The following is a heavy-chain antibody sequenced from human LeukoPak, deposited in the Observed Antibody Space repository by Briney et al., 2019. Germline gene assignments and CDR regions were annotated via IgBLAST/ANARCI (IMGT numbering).Heavy chain of an antibody. Sequence: GGSLGLSCAASGFRLSDYWMSWVSQAPGKGLEWVANIKQDGSEKNYVDSVKGRFTISRDNAKNSVYLQMNSLRAEDTAVYYCARGMDVRGQGTTVTVSS. CDR2: IKQDGSEK. J-gene: IGHJ6*02. CDR1: GFRLSDYW. CDR3: ARGMDV. V-gene: IGHV3-7*03.